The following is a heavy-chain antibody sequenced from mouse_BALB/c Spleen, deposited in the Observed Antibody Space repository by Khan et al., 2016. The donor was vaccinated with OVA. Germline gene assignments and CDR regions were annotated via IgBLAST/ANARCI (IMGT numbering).Heavy chain of an antibody. CDR1: GDSITSGY. J-gene: IGHJ3*01. CDR2: IIYTGNT. D-gene: IGHD2-14*01. Sequence: EVQLQESGPSLVKPSQTLSLTCSVTGDSITSGYWNWIRKFPGNKLEYMGYIIYTGNTYYNPSLKSRISITRHTSKNQYYLQLSSVNDEDTATYYCARSTYRYAFVYWGQGTLVTVSA. V-gene: IGHV3-8*02. CDR3: ARSTYRYAFVY.